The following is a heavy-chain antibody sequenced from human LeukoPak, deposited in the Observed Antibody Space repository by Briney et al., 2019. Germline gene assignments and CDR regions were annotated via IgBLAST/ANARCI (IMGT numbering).Heavy chain of an antibody. D-gene: IGHD2-2*01. V-gene: IGHV4-31*03. J-gene: IGHJ4*02. CDR2: IYYSGST. CDR1: GGSISSGGYY. Sequence: PSETLSLTCTVSGGSISSGGYYWSWIRQHPGKGLEWIGYIYYSGSTYYNPSLKSRVTISVDTSKNQFSLKLSSVTAADTAVYYCARSGSSTSCYLDYWGQGTLVTVSS. CDR3: ARSGSSTSCYLDY.